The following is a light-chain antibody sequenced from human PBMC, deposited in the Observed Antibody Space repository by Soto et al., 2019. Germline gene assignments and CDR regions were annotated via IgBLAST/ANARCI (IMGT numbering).Light chain of an antibody. V-gene: IGKV2-28*01. CDR3: MQALQTQT. CDR1: QSLLHSNGYNH. CDR2: LGP. Sequence: IVMSQSPLSLPVTPGERASISCRSSQSLLHSNGYNHFDWYSHNPGQSPPPLIYLGPNRASGVTDSFSGSGSGKDFPLKISRVAAEDVGVYYCMQALQTQTFGHGTKVDIK. J-gene: IGKJ1*01.